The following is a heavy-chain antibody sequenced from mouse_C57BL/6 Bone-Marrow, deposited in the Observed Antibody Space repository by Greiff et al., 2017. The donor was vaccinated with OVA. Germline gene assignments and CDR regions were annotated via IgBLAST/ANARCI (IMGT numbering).Heavy chain of an antibody. Sequence: HVQLQPPWTDLVKPWASVTLSCTASGFTFTSYWMHWVKQWPGQGLEWLGNINPSNGGTNYNEMFKSKATLTVDKSSSTAYIQLNGLTSEDSAVYYCARGFITTIVAHWYFDVWGTGTTVTVSS. V-gene: IGHV1-53*01. CDR2: INPSNGGT. CDR1: GFTFTSYW. J-gene: IGHJ1*03. D-gene: IGHD1-1*01. CDR3: ARGFITTIVAHWYFDV.